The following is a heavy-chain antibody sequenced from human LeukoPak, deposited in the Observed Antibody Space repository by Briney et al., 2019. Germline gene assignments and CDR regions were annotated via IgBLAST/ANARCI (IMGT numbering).Heavy chain of an antibody. V-gene: IGHV3-49*04. CDR2: TRSKVYGGTT. CDR1: GLTFSDSA. Sequence: PGRSLRLSCTFSGLTFSDSAVTWVRQALGKGLQWIGCTRSKVYGGTTEYAASVKGRITISRDESKSIAYLQMDSLTTEDTAVYFCARGERDFDYWGQGTLVTVSS. D-gene: IGHD3-16*01. J-gene: IGHJ4*02. CDR3: ARGERDFDY.